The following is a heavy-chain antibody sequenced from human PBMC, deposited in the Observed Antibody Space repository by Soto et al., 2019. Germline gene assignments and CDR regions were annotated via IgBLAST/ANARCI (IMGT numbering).Heavy chain of an antibody. V-gene: IGHV1-69*02. CDR2: IIPILGIA. Sequence: QVQLVQSGAEVKKPGSSVKVSCKASGGTFSSYTISWVRQAPGQGREWMGRIIPILGIANYAQKFQGRVTLTAXXSXSXXHMERSSLRSEATAVYCCARGGGYSDGYGYYGMDVWGQGTTVTVSS. D-gene: IGHD5-18*01. CDR3: ARGGGYSDGYGYYGMDV. CDR1: GGTFSSYT. J-gene: IGHJ6*02.